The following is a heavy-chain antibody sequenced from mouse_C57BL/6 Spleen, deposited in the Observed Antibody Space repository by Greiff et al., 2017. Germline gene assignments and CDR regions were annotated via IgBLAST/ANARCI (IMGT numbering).Heavy chain of an antibody. Sequence: SDAELVKPGASVKISCKVSGYTFTDHTIHWMKQRPEQGLEWIGYIYPRDGSTKYNEKFKGKATLTADKSSSTAYMQLNSLTSEDSTVYFCARGGYYDYDGIFFAYWGHVTLVTVSA. V-gene: IGHV1-78*01. D-gene: IGHD2-4*01. CDR2: IYPRDGST. CDR3: ARGGYYDYDGIFFAY. CDR1: GYTFTDHT. J-gene: IGHJ3*01.